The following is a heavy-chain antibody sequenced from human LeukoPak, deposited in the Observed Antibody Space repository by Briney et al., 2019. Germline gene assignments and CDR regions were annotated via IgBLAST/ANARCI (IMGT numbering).Heavy chain of an antibody. Sequence: GESLKISCKGSGYSFTSYWIGWVRQMPGKGLEWMGIICPGDSDTRYSPSFQGQVTISADKSISTAYLQWSSLKASDTAMYYCARQGSGYSPTYCYYMDVWGKGTTVTISS. CDR3: ARQGSGYSPTYCYYMDV. CDR2: ICPGDSDT. D-gene: IGHD5-18*01. V-gene: IGHV5-51*01. J-gene: IGHJ6*03. CDR1: GYSFTSYW.